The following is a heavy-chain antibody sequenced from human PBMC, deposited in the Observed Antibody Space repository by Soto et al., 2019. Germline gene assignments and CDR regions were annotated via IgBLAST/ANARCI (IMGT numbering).Heavy chain of an antibody. V-gene: IGHV3-30-3*01. J-gene: IGHJ4*02. CDR3: ARDRGGNWNYFDY. CDR1: GFTFSSYA. D-gene: IGHD1-20*01. CDR2: ISYDGSNK. Sequence: GGSLRLSCAASGFTFSSYAMHWVRQAPGKGLEWVAVISYDGSNKYYADSVKGRFTISRDNSKNTLYLQMNSLRAEDTAVYYCARDRGGNWNYFDYWGQGTLVTVS.